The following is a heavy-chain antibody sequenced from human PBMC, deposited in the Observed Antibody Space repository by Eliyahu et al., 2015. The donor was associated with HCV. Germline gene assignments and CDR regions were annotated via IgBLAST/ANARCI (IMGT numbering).Heavy chain of an antibody. CDR1: GXXFDDYA. D-gene: IGHD4-23*01. CDR2: ISWNGGSI. J-gene: IGHJ3*02. Sequence: EVQLVESGGGLEQPGXSLXLSCXASGXXFDDYAMHWXRQAPGKGLEWVSGISWNGGSIGYADSVKGRFSISRDNAKNSVYLQMNSLRLEDTALYYCAKDVVPAGGAFDIWGQGTLVTVSS. CDR3: AKDVVPAGGAFDI. V-gene: IGHV3-9*01.